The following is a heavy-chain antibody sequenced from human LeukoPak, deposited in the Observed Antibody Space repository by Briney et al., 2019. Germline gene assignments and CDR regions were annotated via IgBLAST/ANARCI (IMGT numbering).Heavy chain of an antibody. CDR3: ARARWAVAGTGDY. Sequence: GGSLRLSCAASGFTFSDYYMSWIRQAPGKGLEWVLYIGNSGSTIYYADAVKGRFTISRDNAKNSLYLQMNSLRAEDTAVYYCARARWAVAGTGDYWGQGTLVTVSS. CDR1: GFTFSDYY. V-gene: IGHV3-11*04. J-gene: IGHJ4*02. CDR2: IGNSGSTI. D-gene: IGHD6-19*01.